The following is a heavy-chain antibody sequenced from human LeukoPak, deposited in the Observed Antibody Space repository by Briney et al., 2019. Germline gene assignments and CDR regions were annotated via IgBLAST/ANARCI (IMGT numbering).Heavy chain of an antibody. Sequence: ASVKVSCKASGGTFSSYAISWVRQAPGQGLEWMGWINPNSGGTNYAQKFQGRVTMTRDTSISTAYMELSRLRSDDTAVYYCARVFFGVVIGFDYWGQGTLVTVSS. CDR2: INPNSGGT. J-gene: IGHJ4*02. CDR3: ARVFFGVVIGFDY. D-gene: IGHD3-3*01. CDR1: GGTFSSYA. V-gene: IGHV1-2*02.